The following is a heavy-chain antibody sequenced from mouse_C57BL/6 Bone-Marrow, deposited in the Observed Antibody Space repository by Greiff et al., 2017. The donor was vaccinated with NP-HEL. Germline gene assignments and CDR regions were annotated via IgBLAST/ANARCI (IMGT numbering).Heavy chain of an antibody. D-gene: IGHD2-3*01. CDR2: INPNNGGT. CDR1: GYTFTDYY. J-gene: IGHJ2*01. V-gene: IGHV1-26*01. Sequence: EVQLQQSGPELVKPGASVKISCRASGYTFTDYYMNWVKQSHGKSLEWIGDINPNNGGTSYNQKFKGKATLTVDKSSSTAYMELRSLTSEDSAVYYCARCDGYYVHYFDYWGQGTTLTVSS. CDR3: ARCDGYYVHYFDY.